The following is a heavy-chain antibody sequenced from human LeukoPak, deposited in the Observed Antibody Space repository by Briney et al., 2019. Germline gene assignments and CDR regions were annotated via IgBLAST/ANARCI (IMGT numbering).Heavy chain of an antibody. CDR3: AKVRGMVRGVSDFDY. CDR1: GFTFSSYA. CDR2: ISGSGGST. V-gene: IGHV3-23*01. J-gene: IGHJ4*02. Sequence: GGSLRLSCAASGFTFSSYAMSWVRQAPGKGLEWVSAISGSGGSTYYADSVKGRFTISRDNSKNTLYLQTNSLRAEDTAVYYCAKVRGMVRGVSDFDYWGQGTLVTVSS. D-gene: IGHD3-10*01.